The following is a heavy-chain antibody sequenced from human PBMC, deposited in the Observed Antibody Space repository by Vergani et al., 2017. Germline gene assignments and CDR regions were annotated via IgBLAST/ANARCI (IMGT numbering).Heavy chain of an antibody. D-gene: IGHD3-22*01. J-gene: IGHJ5*02. CDR3: ARDYEPRDYYDSSGWFDP. CDR2: INGGNGKT. Sequence: QVQLVQSGAEVKKPGASVKVSCKASGYTFTSYAMHWVRQAPGQRLEWMGWINGGNGKTKYSQKFQGRVPSTRDTYASTAYMKLSSLRSEYTALYYWARDYEPRDYYDSSGWFDPWGQGTLVTVSS. V-gene: IGHV1-3*01. CDR1: GYTFTSYA.